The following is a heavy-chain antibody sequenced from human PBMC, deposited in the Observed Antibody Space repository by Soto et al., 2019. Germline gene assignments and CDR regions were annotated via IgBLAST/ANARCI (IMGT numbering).Heavy chain of an antibody. CDR3: AREDSSRDLGYYYYGMDV. D-gene: IGHD6-13*01. V-gene: IGHV4-34*01. Sequence: PSETLSLTCAVYGGSFSGYYWSWIRQPPGKGLEWIGEINHSGSTNYNPSLKSRVTISVDTSKNQFSLKLSSVTAADTAVYYCAREDSSRDLGYYYYGMDVWGQGTTVTVSS. J-gene: IGHJ6*02. CDR2: INHSGST. CDR1: GGSFSGYY.